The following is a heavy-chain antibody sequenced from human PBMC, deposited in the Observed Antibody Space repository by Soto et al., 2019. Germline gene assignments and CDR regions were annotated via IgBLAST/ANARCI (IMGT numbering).Heavy chain of an antibody. D-gene: IGHD5-12*01. J-gene: IGHJ6*02. CDR3: AKVTKRAAAGRYEYYKYGMDV. CDR2: ISGSGGSS. Sequence: PGGSLRLSCAASGFAFSTYAMTWVGQAPGKGLEWVSVISGSGGSSYYAASVKGRFTISRDNSKNTVYLQMNGLRAEDTALYFCAKVTKRAAAGRYEYYKYGMDVWGQGTTVTVSS. V-gene: IGHV3-23*01. CDR1: GFAFSTYA.